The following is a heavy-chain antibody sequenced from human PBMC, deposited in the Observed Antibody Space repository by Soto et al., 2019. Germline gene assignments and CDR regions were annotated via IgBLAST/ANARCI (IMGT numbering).Heavy chain of an antibody. J-gene: IGHJ6*03. CDR3: AKAPYVVVVVGRSDYYMDV. V-gene: IGHV3-23*01. CDR2: ISGSGGST. D-gene: IGHD2-15*01. Sequence: PGGSLRLSCAASGFTFSSYAMSWVRQAPGKGLEWVSAISGSGGSTYYADSVKGRFTISRDNSKNTLYLQMNSLRAEDTAVYYCAKAPYVVVVVGRSDYYMDVWGKGTTVTVSS. CDR1: GFTFSSYA.